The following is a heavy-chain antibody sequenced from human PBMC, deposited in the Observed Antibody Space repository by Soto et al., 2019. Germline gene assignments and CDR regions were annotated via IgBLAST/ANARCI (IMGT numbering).Heavy chain of an antibody. Sequence: EVQLLESGGGLVQPGGSLRLSCAASGFTFSSYAMSWVRQAPGKGLEWVSAISGSGGSTYYADSVKGRFTISRDNSKNTVYLQMNSLRAENTAVYSCAKELTRTKHQSNFDYWGEGTLVTVSS. CDR3: AKELTRTKHQSNFDY. J-gene: IGHJ4*02. CDR1: GFTFSSYA. D-gene: IGHD1-20*01. V-gene: IGHV3-23*01. CDR2: ISGSGGST.